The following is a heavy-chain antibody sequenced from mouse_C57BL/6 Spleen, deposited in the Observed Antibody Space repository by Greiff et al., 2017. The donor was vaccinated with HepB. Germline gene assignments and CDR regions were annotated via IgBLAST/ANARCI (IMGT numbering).Heavy chain of an antibody. CDR1: GYTFTDYY. CDR3: ARTSSSSWFAY. V-gene: IGHV1-26*01. J-gene: IGHJ3*01. Sequence: VQLQQSGPELVKPGASVKISCKASGYTFTDYYMNWVKQSHGKSLEWIGDINPNNGGTSYNQKFKGKATLTVDKSSSTAYMELRSLTSEDSAVYYCARTSSSSWFAYWGQGTLVTVSA. CDR2: INPNNGGT. D-gene: IGHD1-1*01.